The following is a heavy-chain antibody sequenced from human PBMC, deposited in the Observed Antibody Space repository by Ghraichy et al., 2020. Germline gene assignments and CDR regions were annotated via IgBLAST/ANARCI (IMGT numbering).Heavy chain of an antibody. V-gene: IGHV1-69*04. CDR1: GGTFRNYA. CDR2: IIPMHGRT. D-gene: IGHD5-12*01. CDR3: ARAMPHGYSSGYYYYGMDV. J-gene: IGHJ6*02. Sequence: SVKVSCKASGGTFRNYAVTWVRQAPGQGLEWVGRIIPMHGRTNYAQKLQGRVTITADTSTGTAYMELSSLTSEDTALYYCARAMPHGYSSGYYYYGMDVWGQGASVTVSS.